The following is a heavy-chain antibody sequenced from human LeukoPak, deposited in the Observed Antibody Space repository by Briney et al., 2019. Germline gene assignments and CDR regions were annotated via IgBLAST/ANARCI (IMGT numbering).Heavy chain of an antibody. J-gene: IGHJ5*02. D-gene: IGHD2-2*01. CDR2: IYYSGST. Sequence: SETLSLTCTVSGGSISSYYWSWIRQPPGKGLEWIGYIYYSGSTNYNPSLKSRVTISVDTSKNQFSLKLSSVTAADTAVYYCARAGGYCSSTGCYANENNWFDPWGQGTLVTVSS. V-gene: IGHV4-59*01. CDR3: ARAGGYCSSTGCYANENNWFDP. CDR1: GGSISSYY.